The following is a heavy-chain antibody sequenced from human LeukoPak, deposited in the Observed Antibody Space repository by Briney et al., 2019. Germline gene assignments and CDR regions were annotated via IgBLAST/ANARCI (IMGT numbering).Heavy chain of an antibody. V-gene: IGHV1-2*02. D-gene: IGHD5-18*01. CDR2: INPNSGGT. Sequence: ASVKVSCKASGYTFTGYYMHWMRQAPAQGLEWMGWINPNSGGTNYAQKFQGRVTMTRDTSISTAYMELSRLRADDTAVYYCARVVDTAMVIDYWGQGTLVTVSS. J-gene: IGHJ4*02. CDR3: ARVVDTAMVIDY. CDR1: GYTFTGYY.